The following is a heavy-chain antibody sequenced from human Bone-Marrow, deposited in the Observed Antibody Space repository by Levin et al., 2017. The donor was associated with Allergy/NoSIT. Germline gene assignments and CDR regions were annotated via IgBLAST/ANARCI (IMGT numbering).Heavy chain of an antibody. Sequence: SETLSLTCAVSGSPISSGSYWGWVRQPPGKRPEWFGNIFHTGSTNYNPSLKSRVTISVDTSKNQFSLKLSSVTASDTAVYFCAREGAVAANWFDPWGQGTLVTVSS. CDR3: AREGAVAANWFDP. CDR2: IFHTGST. J-gene: IGHJ5*02. CDR1: GSPISSGSY. D-gene: IGHD2-15*01. V-gene: IGHV4-38-2*02.